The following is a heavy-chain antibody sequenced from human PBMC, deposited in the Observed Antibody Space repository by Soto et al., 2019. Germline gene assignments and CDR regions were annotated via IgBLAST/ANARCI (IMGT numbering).Heavy chain of an antibody. CDR2: IGGSGGTT. Sequence: EVQLLESGGGLVQPGGSLRLSCAASGFTFSRFAMNWVRQAPGKGLEWVSGIGGSGGTTYYPDSVKGRFTISRDNSKNTLFLQMNSLRAEDTAVYYCAKDSLGDYYYYGLDVWGQGTTVTVSS. CDR3: AKDSLGDYYYYGLDV. CDR1: GFTFSRFA. V-gene: IGHV3-23*01. D-gene: IGHD2-15*01. J-gene: IGHJ6*02.